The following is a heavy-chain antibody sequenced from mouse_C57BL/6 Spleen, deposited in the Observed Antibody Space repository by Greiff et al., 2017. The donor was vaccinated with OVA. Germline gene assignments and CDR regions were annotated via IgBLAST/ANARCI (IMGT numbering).Heavy chain of an antibody. CDR2: INPNNGGT. J-gene: IGHJ3*01. V-gene: IGHV1-18*01. D-gene: IGHD4-1*01. Sequence: VQLKESGPELVKPGASVKIPCKASGYTFTDYNMDWVKQSHGKSLEWIGDINPNNGGTIYNQKFKGKATLTVDKSSSTAYMELRSLTSEDTAVYYCARETTGTGWFAYWGQGTLVTVSA. CDR1: GYTFTDYN. CDR3: ARETTGTGWFAY.